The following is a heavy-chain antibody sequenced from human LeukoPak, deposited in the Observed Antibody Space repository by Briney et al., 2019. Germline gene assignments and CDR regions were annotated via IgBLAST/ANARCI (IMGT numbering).Heavy chain of an antibody. CDR2: IGVGGTIK. J-gene: IGHJ4*02. CDR3: ASIDTGD. Sequence: PGGSLRLSCAASGFTFSDYAMNWVRQAPGRGLEWVSYIGVGGTIKYYGDSVKGRFTISRENAKNSLYLQMNSLRAGDTAVYYCASIDTGDWGQGTLVTVSS. D-gene: IGHD3-10*01. CDR1: GFTFSDYA. V-gene: IGHV3-48*01.